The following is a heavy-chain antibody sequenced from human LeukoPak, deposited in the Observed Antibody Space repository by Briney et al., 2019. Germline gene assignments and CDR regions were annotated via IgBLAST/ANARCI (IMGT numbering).Heavy chain of an antibody. CDR2: IIPNLDVA. J-gene: IGHJ4*02. CDR3: ARDHCSPGTCLGGH. Sequence: GASVKVSCKASGDTFIPYTFSWVRQAPGQGLEWIGRIIPNLDVANYAHKFQGRVTLSVDRDTATTYMEVTSLRSEDTAIYYCARDHCSPGTCLGGHWGQGTLVTVSS. D-gene: IGHD2-15*01. CDR1: GDTFIPYT. V-gene: IGHV1-69*04.